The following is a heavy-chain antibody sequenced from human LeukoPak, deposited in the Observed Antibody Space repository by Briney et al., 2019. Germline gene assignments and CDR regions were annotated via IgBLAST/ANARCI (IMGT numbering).Heavy chain of an antibody. Sequence: PGGSLRLSCAASGFTFSSYGMHWVRQAPGQGLEWVAVISYDASNKYYADSVKGRFTISRDNSKDTLYLQMNSLRAEDTAVYYCAKDRDWYYCDYWGQGTLVTVSS. V-gene: IGHV3-30*18. J-gene: IGHJ4*02. CDR2: ISYDASNK. D-gene: IGHD5-24*01. CDR1: GFTFSSYG. CDR3: AKDRDWYYCDY.